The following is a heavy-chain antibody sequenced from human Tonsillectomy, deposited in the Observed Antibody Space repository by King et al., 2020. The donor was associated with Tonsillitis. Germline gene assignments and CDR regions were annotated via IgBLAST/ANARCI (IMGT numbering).Heavy chain of an antibody. Sequence: QLQESGPGLVKPSQTLSLTCTVSGGSISSGGYYWSWIRQHPGKGLEWIGYIYYSGSTYYNPSLKSRVTISVDTSKNQFSLKLSSVTAADTAVYYCAMAIRLRFLDWLSPIQNYFDYWGQGTLVTVSS. J-gene: IGHJ4*02. CDR1: GGSISSGGYY. V-gene: IGHV4-31*03. CDR2: IYYSGST. CDR3: AMAIRLRFLDWLSPIQNYFDY. D-gene: IGHD3-3*01.